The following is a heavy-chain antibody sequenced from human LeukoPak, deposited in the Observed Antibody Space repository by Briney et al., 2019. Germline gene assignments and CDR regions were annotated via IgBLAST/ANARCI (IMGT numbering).Heavy chain of an antibody. Sequence: SETLSLTCTVSGGSISSYYWSWIRQPPGKGLEWIGYIYYSGSTNYNPSLKSRVTISVDTSKNQFSLKLCSVTAADTAVYYCARDRGLAAPYGMDVWGQGTTVTVSS. CDR2: IYYSGST. J-gene: IGHJ6*02. CDR1: GGSISSYY. D-gene: IGHD6-13*01. V-gene: IGHV4-59*01. CDR3: ARDRGLAAPYGMDV.